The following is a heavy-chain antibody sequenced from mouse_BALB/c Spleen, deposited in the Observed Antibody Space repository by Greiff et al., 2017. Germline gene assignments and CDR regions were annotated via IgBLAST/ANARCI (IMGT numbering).Heavy chain of an antibody. D-gene: IGHD1-1*01. CDR2: IYPGSGNT. CDR3: ARWGYYGSSPSFDY. Sequence: VQLQQSGPELVKPGASVKISCKASGYPFTDYYINWVKQKPGKGLEWIGWIYPGSGNTKYNEKFKGKATLTVDTSSSTAYMQLSSLTSEDTAVYVCARWGYYGSSPSFDYWGQGTTLTVSS. CDR1: GYPFTDYY. J-gene: IGHJ2*01. V-gene: IGHV1-84*02.